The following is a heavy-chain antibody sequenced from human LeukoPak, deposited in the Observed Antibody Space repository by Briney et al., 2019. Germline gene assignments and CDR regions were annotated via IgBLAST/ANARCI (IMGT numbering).Heavy chain of an antibody. V-gene: IGHV4-31*03. CDR1: GGSISSGGYY. D-gene: IGHD3-10*02. Sequence: SETLSLTCTVSGGSISSGGYYWSWIRQHPGKGLEWIGYIYYSRSTYYNPSLKSRVTISVDTSKNQFSLKLSSVTAADTAVYYCARADYYVIDYWGQGTLVTVSS. J-gene: IGHJ4*02. CDR2: IYYSRST. CDR3: ARADYYVIDY.